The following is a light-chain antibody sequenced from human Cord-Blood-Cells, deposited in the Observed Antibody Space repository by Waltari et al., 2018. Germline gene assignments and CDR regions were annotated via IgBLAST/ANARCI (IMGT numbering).Light chain of an antibody. CDR3: SSYAGSSTLV. Sequence: QSALTQPRSVSGSPGQSVTISCTGTSSDVGGYNYVSWYQQHPGKAPKLMIYDGSKRPAGVRDRFSGSTSGNTASLTISGLQAEDEADYYCSSYAGSSTLVFGAGTKVTVL. J-gene: IGLJ2*01. CDR1: SSDVGGYNY. CDR2: DGS. V-gene: IGLV2-11*01.